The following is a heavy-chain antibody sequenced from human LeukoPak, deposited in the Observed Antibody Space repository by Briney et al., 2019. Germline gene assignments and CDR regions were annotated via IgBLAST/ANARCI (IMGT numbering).Heavy chain of an antibody. D-gene: IGHD2-15*01. CDR1: GCTVSSNY. V-gene: IGHV3-53*01. Sequence: HTGGSLRLSCAASGCTVSSNYMSWVRQAPGKGLEWVSVIYSGGSTYYADSVKGRFTISRDSSKNTLSLQMNSLRAEDTAVYYCASPGYCSGSSCYSGYFQHWGQGTLVTVSS. CDR2: IYSGGST. J-gene: IGHJ1*01. CDR3: ASPGYCSGSSCYSGYFQH.